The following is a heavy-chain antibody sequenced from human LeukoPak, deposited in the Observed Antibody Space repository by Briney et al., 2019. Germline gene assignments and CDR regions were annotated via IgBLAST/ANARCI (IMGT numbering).Heavy chain of an antibody. D-gene: IGHD5-18*01. Sequence: GGSLRLSCAASGFTFSRLAMTWVRQAPGKGLEWVSVIYSGGTTYYADSVKGRFTISRDNSKNTLYLQMNSLRAEDTAVYYCAKSAVTYTAPDGMDVWGQGTTVTVSS. J-gene: IGHJ6*02. CDR3: AKSAVTYTAPDGMDV. CDR2: IYSGGTT. V-gene: IGHV3-66*01. CDR1: GFTFSRLA.